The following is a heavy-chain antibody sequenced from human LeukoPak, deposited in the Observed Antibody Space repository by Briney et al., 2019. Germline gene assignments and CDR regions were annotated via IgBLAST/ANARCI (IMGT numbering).Heavy chain of an antibody. J-gene: IGHJ4*02. CDR3: ASPGSIAVAGTAFDY. CDR1: GFTFSSYE. Sequence: SGGSLRLSCAASGFTFSSYEMNWVRQAPGKGLEWVSYISSSGSTIYYADSEKGRFTISRDNAKNSLYLQMNSLRAEDTAVYYCASPGSIAVAGTAFDYWGQGTLVTVSS. CDR2: ISSSGSTI. V-gene: IGHV3-48*03. D-gene: IGHD6-19*01.